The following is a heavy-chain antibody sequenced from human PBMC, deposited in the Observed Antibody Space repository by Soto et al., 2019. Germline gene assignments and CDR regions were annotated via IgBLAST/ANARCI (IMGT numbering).Heavy chain of an antibody. D-gene: IGHD2-2*01. J-gene: IGHJ5*02. CDR1: GGSFSGYY. CDR3: ARGRDIVVVPAAIYWFDP. V-gene: IGHV4-34*01. CDR2: INHSGST. Sequence: QVQLQQWGAGLLKPSETLSLTCAVYGGSFSGYYWSWIRQPPGKGLEWIGDINHSGSTNYNPSLKSRVTISVDTSKNQFSLKLSSVTAADTAVYYCARGRDIVVVPAAIYWFDPWGQGTLVTVSS.